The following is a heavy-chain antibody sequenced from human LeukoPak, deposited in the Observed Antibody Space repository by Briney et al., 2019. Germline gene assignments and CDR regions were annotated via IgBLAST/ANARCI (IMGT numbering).Heavy chain of an antibody. CDR1: GGSISSSSYY. J-gene: IGHJ6*03. CDR3: ARHGAVGDLYYYYYYMDV. Sequence: PSETLSLTCAVSGGSISSSSYYWGWIRQPPGKGLEWIGSIYYSGSTYYNPSLKSRVTISVDTSKNQFSLKLSSVTAADTAVYCCARHGAVGDLYYYYYYMDVWGKGTTVTISS. CDR2: IYYSGST. D-gene: IGHD3-16*01. V-gene: IGHV4-39*01.